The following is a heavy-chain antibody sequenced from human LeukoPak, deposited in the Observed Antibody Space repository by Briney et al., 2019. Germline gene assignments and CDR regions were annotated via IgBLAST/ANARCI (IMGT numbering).Heavy chain of an antibody. CDR3: ARRSAAKDAFDI. Sequence: GGSLRLSCAASGFTFSSYWMHWVRQAPGKVLVWVSRINSDGGSTSYTDSVKGRFTISRDNAKNTLYLQMNSLRAEDTAVYYCARRSAAKDAFDIWGQGTKVTVSS. J-gene: IGHJ3*02. D-gene: IGHD6-25*01. CDR1: GFTFSSYW. CDR2: INSDGGST. V-gene: IGHV3-74*01.